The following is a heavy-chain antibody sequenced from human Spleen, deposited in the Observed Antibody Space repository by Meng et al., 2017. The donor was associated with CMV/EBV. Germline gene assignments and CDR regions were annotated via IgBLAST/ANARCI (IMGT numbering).Heavy chain of an antibody. CDR3: ARISIHAFDI. CDR2: ISSSGSTI. Sequence: GGSLRLSCAASGFTFSSYEMNWVRQAPGKGLEWVSYISSSGSTIYYADSVKGRFTISRDNAKNSLYLQMNSLTAEDTAVYYCARISIHAFDIWGQGTMVTVSS. CDR1: GFTFSSYE. V-gene: IGHV3-48*03. J-gene: IGHJ3*02.